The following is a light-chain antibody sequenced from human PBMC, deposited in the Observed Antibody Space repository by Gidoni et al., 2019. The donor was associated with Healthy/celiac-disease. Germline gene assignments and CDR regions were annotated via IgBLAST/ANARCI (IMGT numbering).Light chain of an antibody. V-gene: IGLV3-1*01. CDR1: NLGDKY. Sequence: SFELTQPPSVSVSPGRTASITCSGDNLGDKYACWYQQKPGQSPVLVIYQDNKRPSGIPERFSGSNSGNTATLTISETQAMEEADYYCQAWDSSTAVFGGGTKLTVL. CDR2: QDN. J-gene: IGLJ2*01. CDR3: QAWDSSTAV.